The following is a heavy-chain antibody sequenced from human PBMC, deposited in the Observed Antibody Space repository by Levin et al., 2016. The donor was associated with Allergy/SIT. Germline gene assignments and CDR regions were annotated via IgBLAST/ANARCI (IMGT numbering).Heavy chain of an antibody. Sequence: DSVKGRFTISRDNSKNTLYLQMNSLREEDTAVYYCAKLGLRMVREVKFFGMDVWGQGTTVTVSS. CDR3: AKLGLRMVREVKFFGMDV. V-gene: IGHV3-30*02. D-gene: IGHD3-10*01. J-gene: IGHJ6*02.